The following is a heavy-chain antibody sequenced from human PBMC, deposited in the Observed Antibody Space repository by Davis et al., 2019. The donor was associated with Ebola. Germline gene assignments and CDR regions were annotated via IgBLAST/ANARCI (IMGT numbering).Heavy chain of an antibody. D-gene: IGHD6-13*01. J-gene: IGHJ6*02. CDR2: IYSGGST. Sequence: GESLKISCAASGFTFSSYEMNWVRQAPGKGLEWVSVIYSGGSTYYADSVKGRFTISRDNSKNTLYLQMNSLRAEDTAVYYCARGQQQLVPNYGMDVWGQGTTVTVSS. CDR1: GFTFSSYE. V-gene: IGHV3-53*01. CDR3: ARGQQQLVPNYGMDV.